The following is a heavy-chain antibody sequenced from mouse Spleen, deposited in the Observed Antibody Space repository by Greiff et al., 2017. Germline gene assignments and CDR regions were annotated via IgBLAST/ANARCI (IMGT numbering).Heavy chain of an antibody. J-gene: IGHJ2*01. CDR3: ARRSTMIFDY. V-gene: IGHV5-17*01. CDR2: ISSGSSTI. CDR1: GFTFSDYG. Sequence: EVKLVESGGGLVKPGGSLKLSCAASGFTFSDYGMHWVRQAPEKGLEWVAYISSGSSTIYYADTVKGRFTISRDNAKNTLFLQMTSLRSEDTAMYYCARRSTMIFDYWGQGTTLTVSS. D-gene: IGHD2-4*01.